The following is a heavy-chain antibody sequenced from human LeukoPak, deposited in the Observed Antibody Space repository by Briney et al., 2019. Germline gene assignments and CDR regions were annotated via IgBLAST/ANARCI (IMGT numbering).Heavy chain of an antibody. CDR3: ANLNRWLVQPLFDY. D-gene: IGHD6-19*01. CDR2: ISGSGGST. Sequence: GGSLRLSCAASGFTFSSYAMSWVRQAPGKGLEWVSAISGSGGSTYYADSVKGRFTISRDNSKSTLYLQMNSLRAEDTAVYYCANLNRWLVQPLFDYWGQGTLVTVSS. J-gene: IGHJ4*02. V-gene: IGHV3-23*01. CDR1: GFTFSSYA.